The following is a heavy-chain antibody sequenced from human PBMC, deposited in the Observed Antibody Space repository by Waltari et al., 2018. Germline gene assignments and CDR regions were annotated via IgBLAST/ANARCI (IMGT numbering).Heavy chain of an antibody. CDR3: ARGPHIVVVPAAHRDYYYYMDV. CDR1: GGSFSGYY. D-gene: IGHD2-2*01. Sequence: QVQLQQWGAGLLKPSETLSLTCAVYGGSFSGYYWSWIRKPPGKGLEWIGEINHSGSTNYNPSLKSRVTISVDTSKNQFSLKLSSVTAADTAVYYCARGPHIVVVPAAHRDYYYYMDVWGKGTTVTVSS. CDR2: INHSGST. J-gene: IGHJ6*03. V-gene: IGHV4-34*01.